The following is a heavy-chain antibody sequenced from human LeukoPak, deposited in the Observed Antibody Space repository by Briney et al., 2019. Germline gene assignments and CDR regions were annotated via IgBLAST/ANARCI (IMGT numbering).Heavy chain of an antibody. D-gene: IGHD6-13*01. CDR2: IQYDGSNQ. CDR3: ARDLRYSSSWYFDY. J-gene: IGHJ4*02. Sequence: SCKASGYTFTDYYMHWVRQAPGKGLEWVAFIQYDGSNQYYADSVKGRFTISRDNSKNTPYLQMNSLRAEDTAVYYCARDLRYSSSWYFDYWGQGTLVTVSS. V-gene: IGHV3-30*14. CDR1: GYTFTDYY.